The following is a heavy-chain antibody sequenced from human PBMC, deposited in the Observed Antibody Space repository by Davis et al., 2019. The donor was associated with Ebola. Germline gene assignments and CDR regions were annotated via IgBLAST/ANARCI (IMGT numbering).Heavy chain of an antibody. CDR3: ARDRVWSGYSYGYNYFDY. Sequence: MPGGSLRPSCAVPGGSISSSNWWSWVRQPPGKGLEWIGAIYHTRSTNYNPSLKTRVTIPVDKSKNHFSLKLSSVTAAATALYYCARDRVWSGYSYGYNYFDYWGQGTLVTVSS. V-gene: IGHV4-4*02. D-gene: IGHD5-18*01. CDR2: IYHTRST. J-gene: IGHJ4*02. CDR1: GGSISSSNW.